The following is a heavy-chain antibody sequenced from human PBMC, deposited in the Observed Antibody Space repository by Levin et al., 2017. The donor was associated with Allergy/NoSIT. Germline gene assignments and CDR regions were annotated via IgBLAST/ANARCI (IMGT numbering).Heavy chain of an antibody. Sequence: GGSLRLSCAVSGFPFNENDMSWVRQTPGRGLEWVSVIYRGGSTVYADSVRGRFSTTRDNLKNTLYLQKKSLRDADTAAYYCARDLKEYYDSGSCVDFWGQGTLVTVSS. J-gene: IGHJ4*02. CDR1: GFPFNEND. CDR2: IYRGGST. V-gene: IGHV3-66*01. CDR3: ARDLKEYYDSGSCVDF. D-gene: IGHD3-10*01.